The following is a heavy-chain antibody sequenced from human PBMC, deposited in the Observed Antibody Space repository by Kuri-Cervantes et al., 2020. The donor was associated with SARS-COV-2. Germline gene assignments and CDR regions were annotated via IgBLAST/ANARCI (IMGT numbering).Heavy chain of an antibody. CDR1: GGSISSSSYY. Sequence: SETLSLTCTVSGGSISSSSYYWGWIRQPPGKGLEWIGSIYYSGSTYYNPSLKSRVTISVDTSKNQFSLKLSSVTAADTAVYYCARHTIFGAHDAFDIWGQGTMVTVSS. J-gene: IGHJ3*02. D-gene: IGHD3-3*01. V-gene: IGHV4-39*01. CDR2: IYYSGST. CDR3: ARHTIFGAHDAFDI.